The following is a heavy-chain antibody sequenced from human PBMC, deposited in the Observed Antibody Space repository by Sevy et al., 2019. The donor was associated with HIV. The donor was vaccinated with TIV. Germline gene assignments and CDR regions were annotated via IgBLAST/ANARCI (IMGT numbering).Heavy chain of an antibody. CDR3: ARDRGSGKNVFFDY. J-gene: IGHJ4*02. Sequence: GGSLRLSCAASGFTFSSYAMHWVRQAPGKGLEWVAVISYDGSIKYYADSVKGRFTISRDNSKNTLYLQMNSLRTEDTAVYYCARDRGSGKNVFFDYWGQGTLVTVSS. CDR2: ISYDGSIK. CDR1: GFTFSSYA. V-gene: IGHV3-30-3*01. D-gene: IGHD3-10*01.